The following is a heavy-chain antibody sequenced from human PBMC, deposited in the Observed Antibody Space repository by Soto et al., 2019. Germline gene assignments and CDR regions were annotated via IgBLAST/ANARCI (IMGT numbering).Heavy chain of an antibody. CDR3: ASRPRYCSSTSCYDIGDY. CDR1: GGTFSSYA. CDR2: IIPIFGTA. V-gene: IGHV1-69*01. Sequence: QVQLVQSGAEVKKPGSSVKVSCKASGGTFSSYAISWVRQAPGQGLEWMGGIIPIFGTANYAQKFQGRVTITADESTSTAYMELSSLRSGDTAVYYCASRPRYCSSTSCYDIGDYWGQGTLVTVSS. D-gene: IGHD2-2*01. J-gene: IGHJ4*02.